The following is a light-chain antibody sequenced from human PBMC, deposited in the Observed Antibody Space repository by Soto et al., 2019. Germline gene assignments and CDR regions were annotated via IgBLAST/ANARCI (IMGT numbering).Light chain of an antibody. Sequence: EIVLTQSPGTLSLSPGERATLSCRASQSVSSNYLAWYQQKPGQAPRLHIYGASSRATGIPDRFSGSGSGTDFTLTIRRLEPEDFAVYYCQQYGSSYPWTFGQGTKVEIK. CDR3: QQYGSSYPWT. J-gene: IGKJ1*01. CDR1: QSVSSNY. CDR2: GAS. V-gene: IGKV3-20*01.